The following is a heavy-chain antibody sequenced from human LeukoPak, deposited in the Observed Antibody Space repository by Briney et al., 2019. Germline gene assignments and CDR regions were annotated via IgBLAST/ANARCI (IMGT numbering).Heavy chain of an antibody. Sequence: ASVKVSCKASGGTFSSYAISWVRQAPGQGLEWMGRIIPIFGTANYAKKFQGRVTITADKSTSTAYMEMSSLRSEDTAVYYCATHIKAAAGTEPWGQGTLVTVSS. V-gene: IGHV1-69*06. D-gene: IGHD6-13*01. CDR2: IIPIFGTA. CDR3: ATHIKAAAGTEP. J-gene: IGHJ5*02. CDR1: GGTFSSYA.